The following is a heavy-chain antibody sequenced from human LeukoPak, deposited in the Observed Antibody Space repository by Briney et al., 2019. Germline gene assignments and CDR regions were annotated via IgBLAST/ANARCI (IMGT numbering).Heavy chain of an antibody. CDR2: ISYDGSNK. D-gene: IGHD6-6*01. J-gene: IGHJ6*03. CDR1: GFTFSSYG. CDR3: AKEASIAEAQYYSSTEV. Sequence: PGGSLRLSCAASGFTFSSYGMHWVRQAPGKGLEWVAVISYDGSNKYYADSVKGRFTISRDNSKNTLYLQMNSLKAEDTAVYYCAKEASIAEAQYYSSTEVWGKGTPVTIS. V-gene: IGHV3-30*18.